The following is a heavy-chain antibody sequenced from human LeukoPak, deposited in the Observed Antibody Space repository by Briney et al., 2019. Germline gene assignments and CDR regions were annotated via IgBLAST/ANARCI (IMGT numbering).Heavy chain of an antibody. Sequence: GGSLRLSCAASGFTVSSNYMSWVRQAPGKGLEWVAFIRYDGSNKYYADSVKGRFTISRDNSKNTLYLQMNSLRAEDTAVYYCAKDFSSSWHAGIDYWGQGTLVTVSS. V-gene: IGHV3-30*02. CDR2: IRYDGSNK. D-gene: IGHD6-13*01. CDR3: AKDFSSSWHAGIDY. CDR1: GFTVSSNY. J-gene: IGHJ4*02.